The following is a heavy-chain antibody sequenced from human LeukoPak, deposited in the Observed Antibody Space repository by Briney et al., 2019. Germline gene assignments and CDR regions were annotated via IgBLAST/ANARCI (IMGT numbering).Heavy chain of an antibody. CDR2: LRGNGDT. V-gene: IGHV3-23*01. D-gene: IGHD2-2*03. CDR1: GFSFSTYA. J-gene: IGHJ4*02. CDR3: AKANWISSADAVF. Sequence: PGGSLTLSCAASGFSFSTYAMSWVREAPARGLEWVSSLRGNGDTFYAGSVKGRFTVSRDDSRNTVYLQLNNLRVEDTAMYYCAKANWISSADAVFWGQGTVVTVSS.